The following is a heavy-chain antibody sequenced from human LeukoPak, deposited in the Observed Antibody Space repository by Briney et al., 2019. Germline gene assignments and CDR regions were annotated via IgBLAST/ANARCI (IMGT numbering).Heavy chain of an antibody. CDR1: GFTFRDYS. CDR2: ISYNGIDE. CDR3: AKLGYGFDY. V-gene: IGHV3-30*18. D-gene: IGHD2-15*01. Sequence: GGSLRLSCEVSGFTFRDYSIHWFRQAPGGGLEWVAHISYNGIDEHYAGSVKGRFTVSRDGSKNTAYLLMSGLTTEDTAFYYCAKLGYGFDYWGQGTLVIVSS. J-gene: IGHJ4*02.